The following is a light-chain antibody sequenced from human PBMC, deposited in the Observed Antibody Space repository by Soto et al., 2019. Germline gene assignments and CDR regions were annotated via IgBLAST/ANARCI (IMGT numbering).Light chain of an antibody. CDR2: AAS. J-gene: IGKJ2*01. V-gene: IGKV1-27*01. Sequence: DIPMTQSPSSLSASVGDRVTITCRASQGISNYLAWYQQQPGKVPKLLIKAASTLQSGVPSRFSGSGSGTDFTLTISSLQPEDVATYYCQKYDSAPYTFGQGTKLEIK. CDR3: QKYDSAPYT. CDR1: QGISNY.